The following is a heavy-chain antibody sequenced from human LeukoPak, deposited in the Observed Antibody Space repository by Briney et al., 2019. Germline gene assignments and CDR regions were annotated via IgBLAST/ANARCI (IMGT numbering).Heavy chain of an antibody. D-gene: IGHD5-12*01. J-gene: IGHJ4*02. V-gene: IGHV3-23*01. CDR2: ISGSGGST. CDR1: GFTFSSYA. Sequence: PGGSLRLSCAASGFTFSSYAMSWVRQAPGKVLEWVSAISGSGGSTYYADSVKGRFTISRDNSKNTLYLQMNSLRAEDTAVYYCANSGYASPIFDYWGQGTLVTVSS. CDR3: ANSGYASPIFDY.